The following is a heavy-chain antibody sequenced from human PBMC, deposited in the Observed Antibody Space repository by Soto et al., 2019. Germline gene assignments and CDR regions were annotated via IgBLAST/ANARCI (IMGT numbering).Heavy chain of an antibody. CDR3: ARISLGNPDAFDI. V-gene: IGHV2-70*11. CDR1: GFSLSTSGMC. Sequence: SGPTLVNPTQTLTLTCTFSGFSLSTSGMCVSWIRPPPGKALEWLARIDWDDDKYYSTSLKTRLTISKDTSKNQVVLTMTNMDPVDTATYYCARISLGNPDAFDIWGQGTMVTVSS. CDR2: IDWDDDK. D-gene: IGHD1-1*01. J-gene: IGHJ3*02.